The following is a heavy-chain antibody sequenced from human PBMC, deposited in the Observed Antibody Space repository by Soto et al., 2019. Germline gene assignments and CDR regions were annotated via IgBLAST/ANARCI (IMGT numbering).Heavy chain of an antibody. V-gene: IGHV3-23*01. J-gene: IGHJ4*02. CDR1: GFTFSSYA. Sequence: GGSLRLSCAASGFTFSSYAMSWVRQAPGKGLEWVSAISGSGGSTYYADSVKGRFTISRDNSKNTLYLQMNSLRAEDTALYYCAKDRGRYCSGGSCYLFDYWGQGIMVTVSS. D-gene: IGHD2-15*01. CDR2: ISGSGGST. CDR3: AKDRGRYCSGGSCYLFDY.